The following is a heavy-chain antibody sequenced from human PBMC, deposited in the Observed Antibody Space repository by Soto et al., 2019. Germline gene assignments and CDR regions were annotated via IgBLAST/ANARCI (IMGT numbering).Heavy chain of an antibody. CDR2: IYWDDDR. V-gene: IGHV2-5*02. D-gene: IGHD1-7*01. J-gene: IGHJ4*02. CDR3: VHRHLQYTWNYVYFDY. Sequence: QITLKESGPPLVKPTQTLTLTCTFSGFSFSNGVGVGWIRQPPGKALEWLALIYWDDDRRYSPSLRGRVTITKDTSKNQVVLTMTNMDPVDTATYYCVHRHLQYTWNYVYFDYWGQGTLVTVSS. CDR1: GFSFSNGVG.